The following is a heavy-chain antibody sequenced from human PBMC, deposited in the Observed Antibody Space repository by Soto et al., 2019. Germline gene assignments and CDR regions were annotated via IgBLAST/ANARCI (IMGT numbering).Heavy chain of an antibody. V-gene: IGHV3-30*03. J-gene: IGHJ4*02. CDR3: XXXXXXXXVTSDFNY. CDR1: GFTFSDYA. Sequence: VQLVESGGGVVQPGRSLRLSCAASGFTFSDYAMHWVRQAPGKGLEWVAVVSHDGRNTHYADSVKGRFTISRDSSKXXXXXXXXXXXXXXXXXXXCXXXXXXXXVTSDFNYWGQGALVTVSS. CDR2: VSHDGRNT.